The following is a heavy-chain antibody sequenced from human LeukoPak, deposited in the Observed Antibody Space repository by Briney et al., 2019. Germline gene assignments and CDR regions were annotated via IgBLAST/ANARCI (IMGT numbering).Heavy chain of an antibody. CDR1: GYTFTGYY. J-gene: IGHJ4*02. V-gene: IGHV1-2*02. D-gene: IGHD6-13*01. Sequence: ASVKVPCKASGYTFTGYYMHWVRQAPGQGLEWMGWISPNSGATNYAQKFQGRVTMTRDTSISTAYMELSRLRSDDTAVYYCARVGRRAAAGTPFDYWGQGTLVTVSS. CDR2: ISPNSGAT. CDR3: ARVGRRAAAGTPFDY.